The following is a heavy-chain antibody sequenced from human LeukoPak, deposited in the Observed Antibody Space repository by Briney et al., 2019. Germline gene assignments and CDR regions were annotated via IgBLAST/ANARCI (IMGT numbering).Heavy chain of an antibody. CDR3: ARHEDSSGRGEYFDY. D-gene: IGHD6-19*01. V-gene: IGHV4-61*01. CDR1: CGSLSSSIYY. Sequence: SDPLSLTCTLSCGSLSSSIYYWIWIPQPPGKGLEWIGYIHYTRITNYNPSLKSQVTISVDTSKNQFSLKLSSVTAADTAVYYCARHEDSSGRGEYFDYWGQGTLATVSS. J-gene: IGHJ4*02. CDR2: IHYTRIT.